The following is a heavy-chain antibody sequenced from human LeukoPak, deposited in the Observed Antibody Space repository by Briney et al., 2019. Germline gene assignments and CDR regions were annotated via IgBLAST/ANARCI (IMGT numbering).Heavy chain of an antibody. CDR2: IKSKTDGGTT. Sequence: PGGSLRLSCAASGFTFSNAWMSWVRQAPGKGLEWVGRIKSKTDGGTTDYAAPVKGRLTISRDDSKNTLYLQMNSLKTEDTAVYYCTTGYYGSGSYQHWGQGTLVTVSS. J-gene: IGHJ1*01. CDR3: TTGYYGSGSYQH. CDR1: GFTFSNAW. D-gene: IGHD3-10*01. V-gene: IGHV3-15*01.